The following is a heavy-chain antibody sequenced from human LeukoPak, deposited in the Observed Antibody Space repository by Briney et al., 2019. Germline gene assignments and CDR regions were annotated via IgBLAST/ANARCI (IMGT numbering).Heavy chain of an antibody. D-gene: IGHD2-2*01. CDR2: ISWHSGRI. CDR3: AKGYCSRTSCYRSFPDHDAFDI. CDR1: GCTFDDYA. J-gene: IGHJ3*02. Sequence: GRSLRLSCAASGCTFDDYAMHWVRQAPGKGLEWVSGISWHSGRIGYADSVKGRFTISRDNAKNSLYLQMNSLRAEDMALYYCAKGYCSRTSCYRSFPDHDAFDIWGQGTMVTVSS. V-gene: IGHV3-9*03.